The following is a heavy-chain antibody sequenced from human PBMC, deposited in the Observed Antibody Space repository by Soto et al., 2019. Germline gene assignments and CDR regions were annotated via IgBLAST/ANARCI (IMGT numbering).Heavy chain of an antibody. CDR3: ATYYYYGSGSYYPFDY. CDR2: INPSGGST. CDR1: GYTFTSYY. J-gene: IGHJ4*02. V-gene: IGHV1-46*01. Sequence: GASVKVSCKASGYTFTSYYMHWVRQAPGQGLEWMGIINPSGGSTSYAQKFQGRVTMTEDTSTDTAYMELSSLRSEDTAVYYCATYYYYGSGSYYPFDYWGQGTLVTVSS. D-gene: IGHD3-10*01.